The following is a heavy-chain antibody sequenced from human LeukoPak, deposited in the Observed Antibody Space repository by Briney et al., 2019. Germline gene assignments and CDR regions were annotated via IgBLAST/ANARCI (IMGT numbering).Heavy chain of an antibody. CDR1: GGSISSSSYY. CDR3: ARDTLGYSSGWYSEGGWFDP. CDR2: IKQDGSEK. D-gene: IGHD6-19*01. J-gene: IGHJ5*02. V-gene: IGHV3-7*01. Sequence: ETLSLTCTVSGGSISSSSYYWGWIRQPPGKGLEWVANIKQDGSEKYYVDSVKGRFTISRDNAKNSLYLQMNSLRAEDTAVYYCARDTLGYSSGWYSEGGWFDPWGQGTLVTVSS.